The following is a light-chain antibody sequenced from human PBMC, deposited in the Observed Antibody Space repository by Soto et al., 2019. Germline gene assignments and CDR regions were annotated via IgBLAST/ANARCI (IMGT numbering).Light chain of an antibody. Sequence: EIVITQSPATMSVSHGERATLSCRASQNVNSNVAGPKQKPGQAPRLLIYGAATRATGIPARCSGSGSGTEFTLTISSLKSADVAVYYCQQYENWPRTFGQGTKVDIK. CDR1: QNVNSN. J-gene: IGKJ1*01. CDR2: GAA. CDR3: QQYENWPRT. V-gene: IGKV3D-15*01.